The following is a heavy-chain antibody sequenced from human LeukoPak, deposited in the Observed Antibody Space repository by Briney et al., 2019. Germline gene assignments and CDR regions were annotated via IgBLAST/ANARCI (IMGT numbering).Heavy chain of an antibody. V-gene: IGHV4-39*01. Sequence: SETLSLTCTASGGSISSSSYYWGWIRQPPGKGLEWIGSIYYSGSTYYNPSLKSRVTISVDTSKNQFSLKLSSVTAADTAVYYCARSITMIVVVHDIWGQGTMVTVSS. J-gene: IGHJ3*02. CDR2: IYYSGST. CDR1: GGSISSSSYY. D-gene: IGHD3-22*01. CDR3: ARSITMIVVVHDI.